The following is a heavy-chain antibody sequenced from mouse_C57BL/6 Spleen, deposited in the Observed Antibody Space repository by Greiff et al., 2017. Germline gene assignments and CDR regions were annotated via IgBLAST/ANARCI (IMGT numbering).Heavy chain of an antibody. CDR3: ARLYSNYEYFDV. D-gene: IGHD2-5*01. CDR1: GFTFSSYG. V-gene: IGHV5-6*01. J-gene: IGHJ1*03. Sequence: EVQVVESGGDLVKPGGSLKLSCAASGFTFSSYGMSWVRQTPDKRLEWVATISSGGSYTYYPDSVKGRFTISRDNAKNTLYLQMSSLKSEDTAMYYCARLYSNYEYFDVWGTGTTVTVSS. CDR2: ISSGGSYT.